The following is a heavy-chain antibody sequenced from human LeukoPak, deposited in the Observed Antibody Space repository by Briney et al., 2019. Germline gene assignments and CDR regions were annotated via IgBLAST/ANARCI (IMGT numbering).Heavy chain of an antibody. CDR1: GFTFSSYA. CDR3: AKDHYDILTGYHLRDAFDI. Sequence: GGSLRLSCAASGFTFSSYAMSWVRQAPGKGLEWVSAISGSGGSTYYADSVKGRFTISRDNSKNTLYLQMNSLRAEDTAVYYCAKDHYDILTGYHLRDAFDIWGQGTLVTVSS. V-gene: IGHV3-23*01. D-gene: IGHD3-9*01. CDR2: ISGSGGST. J-gene: IGHJ3*02.